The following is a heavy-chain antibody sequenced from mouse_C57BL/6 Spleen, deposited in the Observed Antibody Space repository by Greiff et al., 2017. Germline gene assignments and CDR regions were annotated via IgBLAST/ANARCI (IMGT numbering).Heavy chain of an antibody. CDR2: IDPSASYT. CDR3: ARVYYDYEGYYAMDY. V-gene: IGHV1-69*01. J-gene: IGHJ4*01. CDR1: GYTFTSYW. Sequence: QVQLQQPGAELVMPGASVKLSCKASGYTFTSYWMHWVKQRPGQGLEWIGEIDPSASYTNYNQKFKGKSTLTVDKSSSTAYMQLSSLTSADSAVYYCARVYYDYEGYYAMDYWGQGTSVTVSS. D-gene: IGHD2-4*01.